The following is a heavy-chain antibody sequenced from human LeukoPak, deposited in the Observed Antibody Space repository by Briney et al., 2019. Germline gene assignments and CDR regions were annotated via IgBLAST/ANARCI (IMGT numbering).Heavy chain of an antibody. Sequence: GGSLRLSCAASGFTVSSYSMSWVRQAPGKGLEWVSIFYSGGNTYSADSVKGRFTISRDNSRNTLDLQTNSLRAEDTAVYYCARHRAYGFDFWGQGTLVTVSS. J-gene: IGHJ3*01. CDR3: ARHRAYGFDF. V-gene: IGHV3-53*01. CDR1: GFTVSSYS. CDR2: FYSGGNT.